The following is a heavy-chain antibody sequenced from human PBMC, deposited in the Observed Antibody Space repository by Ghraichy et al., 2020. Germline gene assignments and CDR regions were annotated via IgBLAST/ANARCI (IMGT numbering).Heavy chain of an antibody. CDR3: ARRPHYYDSSGFYS. Sequence: SETLSLTCTVSGGSISSSTYYWGWVRQPPGKGLEWIGSIYYSGSTYYNPSLKSRVTISVDTSKNQFSLKLSSVTAADTAVYYCARRPHYYDSSGFYSWGQGTLVTVSS. J-gene: IGHJ4*02. CDR2: IYYSGST. CDR1: GGSISSSTYY. V-gene: IGHV4-39*01. D-gene: IGHD3-22*01.